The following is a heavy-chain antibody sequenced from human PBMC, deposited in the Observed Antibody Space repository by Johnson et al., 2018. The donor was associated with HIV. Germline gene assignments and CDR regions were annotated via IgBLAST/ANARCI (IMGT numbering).Heavy chain of an antibody. Sequence: QVQLVESGGGLVKPGGSLRLSCAVSGFKFSDFYMTWIRQVPGKGLECVAYISSSGAGIYYAASVRGRFPISRDHAKNSLYLQMNSLRAEDTALYYCAKDGKTERRYSSSSVLNAFDIWGQGTMVTVSS. CDR2: ISSSGAGI. CDR3: AKDGKTERRYSSSSVLNAFDI. J-gene: IGHJ3*02. D-gene: IGHD6-6*01. V-gene: IGHV3-11*01. CDR1: GFKFSDFY.